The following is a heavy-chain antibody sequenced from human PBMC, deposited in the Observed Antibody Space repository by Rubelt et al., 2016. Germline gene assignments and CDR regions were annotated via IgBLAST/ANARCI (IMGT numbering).Heavy chain of an antibody. CDR1: GYTFTGYY. D-gene: IGHD1-1*01. V-gene: IGHV1-2*06. Sequence: QVQLVQSGAEVKKPGASVKVSCKASGYTFTGYYMHWVRQAPGQGLEWMGRINPNSGGTNYVQKFQGRVTMTRDTSISTAYMELSRLRSDDTAVYYGARDLGGTGTPRWGQGTLVTVSS. J-gene: IGHJ4*02. CDR3: ARDLGGTGTPR. CDR2: INPNSGGT.